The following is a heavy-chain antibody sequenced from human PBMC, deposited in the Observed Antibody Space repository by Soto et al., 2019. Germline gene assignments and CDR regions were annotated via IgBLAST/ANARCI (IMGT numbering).Heavy chain of an antibody. CDR3: AAMVRGVNYFDY. CDR1: GYTFTSYA. Sequence: QVQLVQSGAEVKKPGASVKVSGKASGYTFTSYAMHWVRQAPGQRLEWMGWINAGNGNTKYSQKFQGRVAITRDTSASTAYMEMSSLRSEDTAVYYCAAMVRGVNYFDYWGQGTLVTVSS. CDR2: INAGNGNT. D-gene: IGHD3-10*01. V-gene: IGHV1-3*01. J-gene: IGHJ4*02.